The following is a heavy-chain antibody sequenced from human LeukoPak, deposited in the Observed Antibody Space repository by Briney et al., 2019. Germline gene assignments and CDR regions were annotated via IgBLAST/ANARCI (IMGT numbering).Heavy chain of an antibody. Sequence: PSETLSLTCAVYGGSFSGYYWSWIRQPPGKGLEWIGEINHSGSTNYNPSLKSRVTISVDTSKNQFSLKLSSVTAADTAVYYCARVLTYSSAYNWFDPWGQGTLVTVSS. J-gene: IGHJ5*02. CDR1: GGSFSGYY. D-gene: IGHD6-25*01. CDR2: INHSGST. V-gene: IGHV4-34*01. CDR3: ARVLTYSSAYNWFDP.